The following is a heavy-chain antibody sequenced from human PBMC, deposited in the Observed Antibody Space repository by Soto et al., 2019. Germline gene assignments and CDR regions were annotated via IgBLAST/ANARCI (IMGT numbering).Heavy chain of an antibody. J-gene: IGHJ4*02. CDR3: ARDFRPPYGVRYFDY. Sequence: EVQLVESGGGLVQPGGSLRLSCAASGFTVSSNYMSWVRQAPVKGLEWVSVIYSGGSTYYADSVKGRFTISRHNSKYTLYLLMNSLRAEDTAVYYCARDFRPPYGVRYFDYWGQGTLVTVSS. CDR1: GFTVSSNY. D-gene: IGHD4-17*01. V-gene: IGHV3-53*04. CDR2: IYSGGST.